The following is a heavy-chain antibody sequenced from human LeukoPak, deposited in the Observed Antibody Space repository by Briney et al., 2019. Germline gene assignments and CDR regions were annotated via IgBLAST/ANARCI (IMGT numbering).Heavy chain of an antibody. CDR2: INLDGNGR. J-gene: IGHJ6*03. V-gene: IGHV3-7*01. CDR3: ARVEVYDYVWGSYRYPYYYYMDV. D-gene: IGHD3-16*02. Sequence: SGGSLRLSCAASGFFFSNYWMSWVRQAQGKGLEWVANINLDGNGRFYVDSVKGRFTISRDNNKKSVYLQMNSLRAEDTAVYYCARVEVYDYVWGSYRYPYYYYMDVWGKGTTVTISS. CDR1: GFFFSNYW.